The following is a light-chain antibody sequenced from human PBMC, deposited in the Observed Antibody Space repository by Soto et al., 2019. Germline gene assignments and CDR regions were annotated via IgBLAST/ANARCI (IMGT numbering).Light chain of an antibody. V-gene: IGKV3-20*01. J-gene: IGKJ1*01. CDR3: QQYGSSPRT. CDR1: QSVAGSY. Sequence: EIVLTQSPGTLSLSPGERATLSCRASQSVAGSYLAWYQQKPGQAPRLLIYGASSRATGIPERFSGSGSGSDFTLTISRLEPEAFAVYSCQQYGSSPRTFGQGTKVEIK. CDR2: GAS.